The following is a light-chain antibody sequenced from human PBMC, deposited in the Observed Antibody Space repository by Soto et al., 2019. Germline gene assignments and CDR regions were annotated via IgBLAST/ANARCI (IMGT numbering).Light chain of an antibody. V-gene: IGLV2-14*01. CDR3: SSYTSSSTYV. Sequence: QSVLTQPASVSGSPGQSITISCTGTSSDVGGYNYVSWYQQHPGKAPKLVIYEVSNRPSGVSNRFSGSKSGNTASLTISGLQAEDEAYYYCSSYTSSSTYVFGTGTKVTVL. CDR2: EVS. CDR1: SSDVGGYNY. J-gene: IGLJ1*01.